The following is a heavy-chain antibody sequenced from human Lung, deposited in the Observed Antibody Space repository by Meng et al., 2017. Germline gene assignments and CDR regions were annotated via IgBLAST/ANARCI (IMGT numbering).Heavy chain of an antibody. V-gene: IGHV3-66*02. CDR3: ARGVGSGLYFYYFDY. J-gene: IGHJ4*02. CDR1: GFTVSDTY. CDR2: IQSGGRT. Sequence: GGSLRLSCAVSGFTVSDTYMTWVRQAPGKGREWVSLIQSGGRTYYADSVRGRFTISRDSSKNTLSLQMNSVRADDTAVYFCARGVGSGLYFYYFDYWGQGTVVTVSS. D-gene: IGHD6-19*01.